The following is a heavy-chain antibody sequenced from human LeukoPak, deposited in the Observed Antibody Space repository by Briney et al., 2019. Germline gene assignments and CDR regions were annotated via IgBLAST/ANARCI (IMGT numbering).Heavy chain of an antibody. CDR3: ARSLAHRYYFDD. CDR2: IYTSGST. Sequence: SETLSLTCTVSGGSISSYYWSWIRQPPGKGLEWIGYIYTSGSTNYNPSLKSRVTISVDTSKNQFSLKLSSVTAADTAVYYCARSLAHRYYFDDWGQGTLVTVSS. V-gene: IGHV4-4*09. J-gene: IGHJ4*02. CDR1: GGSISSYY. D-gene: IGHD1-14*01.